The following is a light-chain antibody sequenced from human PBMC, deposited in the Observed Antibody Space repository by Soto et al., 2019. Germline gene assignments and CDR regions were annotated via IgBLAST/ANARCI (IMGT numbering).Light chain of an antibody. CDR2: EAT. Sequence: QSVLPQPASVSGSPGQSSTISCTGSSSDVGGYTFVSWYQHHPGKAPKVMIYEATKRPSGVSHRFSGSKSGNTASLTISGLQAEDEGEYYCCSYAGSMTGVFGGGTKLTVL. CDR1: SSDVGGYTF. V-gene: IGLV2-23*01. CDR3: CSYAGSMTGV. J-gene: IGLJ3*02.